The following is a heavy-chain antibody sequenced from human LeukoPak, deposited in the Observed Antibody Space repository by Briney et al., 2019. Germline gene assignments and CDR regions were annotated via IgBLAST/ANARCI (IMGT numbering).Heavy chain of an antibody. V-gene: IGHV3-7*01. J-gene: IGHJ1*01. Sequence: GGSLRLSCAASGFIFSNNWRSWVRQAPGKGLGWGANIKQDGSETYYVDSVKGRFTISRDNAKNSVYLQMNSLSAGDTAVYYCATYRSGTGRAFQHWGQGTLVTVSS. CDR1: GFIFSNNW. CDR3: ATYRSGTGRAFQH. CDR2: IKQDGSET. D-gene: IGHD2-15*01.